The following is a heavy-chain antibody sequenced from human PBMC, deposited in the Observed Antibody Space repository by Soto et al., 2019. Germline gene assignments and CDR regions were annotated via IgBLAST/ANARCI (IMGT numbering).Heavy chain of an antibody. CDR3: ATTPGYWGSDPLYL. Sequence: DVQLVESGGGLVKPGGSLRLSCVASGLTFSDAWMNWLRQVPGKGPEWVARIRSQSDGGTRDETAPVSGRLTISRDDSKSTLSLQMNSLKTDDSVIYYWATTPGYWGSDPLYLWGQGTLVTVSS. CDR1: GLTFSDAW. J-gene: IGHJ4*02. D-gene: IGHD7-27*01. CDR2: IRSQSDGGTR. V-gene: IGHV3-15*07.